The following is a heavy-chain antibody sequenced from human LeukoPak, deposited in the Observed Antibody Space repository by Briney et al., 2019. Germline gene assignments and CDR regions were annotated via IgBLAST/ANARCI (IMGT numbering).Heavy chain of an antibody. V-gene: IGHV4-4*09. Sequence: SETLSLTCTVSGGSISSYYWSWIRQPPGKGLEWIGYIYTSGSTNYNPSLKSRVTISVDTSKNQFSLKLSSVTAADTAVYYCARAIVVVPAARRGYWFDPWGQGTLVTVSS. CDR1: GGSISSYY. CDR2: IYTSGST. J-gene: IGHJ5*02. CDR3: ARAIVVVPAARRGYWFDP. D-gene: IGHD2-2*01.